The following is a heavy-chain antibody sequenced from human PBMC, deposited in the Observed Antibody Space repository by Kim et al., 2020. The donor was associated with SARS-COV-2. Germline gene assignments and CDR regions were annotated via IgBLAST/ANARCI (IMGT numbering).Heavy chain of an antibody. CDR3: AKDRRLLWFGELSPNYFDF. Sequence: GGSLRLSCAASGFTFSSYAMSWVRQAPGKGLEWVSAISGSGGSTYYADSVKGLFTISRDNSKNTLYLQMNSLRAEDTAVYYCAKDRRLLWFGELSPNYFDFWGQGTLVTVSS. V-gene: IGHV3-23*01. D-gene: IGHD3-10*01. CDR2: ISGSGGST. J-gene: IGHJ4*02. CDR1: GFTFSSYA.